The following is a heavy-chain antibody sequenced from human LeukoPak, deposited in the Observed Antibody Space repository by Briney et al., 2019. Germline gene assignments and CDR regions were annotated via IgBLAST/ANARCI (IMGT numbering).Heavy chain of an antibody. Sequence: TGGSLRLSCAASGFTFSSYAMSWVRQAPGRGLEWVSSISGSGGSTYYADSVKGRFTISRDNSKDTLYLQMHSLRGEDTAVYFCAKDRDYDFWSGYYWDNWGQGPLVTVSS. CDR2: ISGSGGST. CDR3: AKDRDYDFWSGYYWDN. D-gene: IGHD3-3*01. V-gene: IGHV3-23*01. J-gene: IGHJ4*02. CDR1: GFTFSSYA.